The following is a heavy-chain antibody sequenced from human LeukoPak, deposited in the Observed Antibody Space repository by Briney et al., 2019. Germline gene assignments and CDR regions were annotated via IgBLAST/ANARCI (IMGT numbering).Heavy chain of an antibody. J-gene: IGHJ6*02. Sequence: SSETLSLTRAVYGGSFSGYYWSWIRQPPGKGLEWIGEINHSGSTNYNPSLKSRVTISVDTSKNQFSLKLSSVTAADTAVYYCARDVLRFLEWSSLYYYYGMDVWGQGTTVTVSS. D-gene: IGHD3-3*01. CDR2: INHSGST. CDR1: GGSFSGYY. CDR3: ARDVLRFLEWSSLYYYYGMDV. V-gene: IGHV4-34*01.